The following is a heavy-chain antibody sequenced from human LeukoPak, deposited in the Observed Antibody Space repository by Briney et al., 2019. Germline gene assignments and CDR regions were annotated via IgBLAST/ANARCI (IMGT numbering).Heavy chain of an antibody. CDR1: GFTFTDHY. Sequence: ASMKVSCKSSGFTFTDHYIHWVRQGPGQGLDWMGYIGPHSTFTSSPQEFQGRVTMARDASMSTAYKELTRLTSDDTAVYYCVREGEGPLSKDFDYWGQGTLVTVSS. V-gene: IGHV1-2*02. CDR3: VREGEGPLSKDFDY. D-gene: IGHD2/OR15-2a*01. J-gene: IGHJ4*02. CDR2: IGPHSTFT.